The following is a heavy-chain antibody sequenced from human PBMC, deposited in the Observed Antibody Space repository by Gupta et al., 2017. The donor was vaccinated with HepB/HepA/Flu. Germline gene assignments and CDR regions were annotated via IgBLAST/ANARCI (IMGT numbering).Heavy chain of an antibody. D-gene: IGHD5-18*01. V-gene: IGHV4-39*01. CDR3: ARHPSVDTAMVGAFDI. J-gene: IGHJ3*02. CDR2: IYYSGST. CDR1: GGSISSSSYY. Sequence: QLQLQESSPGLVKPSETLSLTCTVSGGSISSSSYYWGWIRQPPGKGLEWIGSIYYSGSTYYNPSLKSRVTISVGTSKNQFSLKLSSVTAADTAVYYCARHPSVDTAMVGAFDIWGQGTMVTVSS.